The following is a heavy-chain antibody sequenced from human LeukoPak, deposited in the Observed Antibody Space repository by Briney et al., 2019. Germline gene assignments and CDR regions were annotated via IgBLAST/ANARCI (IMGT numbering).Heavy chain of an antibody. V-gene: IGHV4-30-2*01. CDR2: IYHSGST. J-gene: IGHJ3*02. D-gene: IGHD3-3*01. CDR1: GGSISSGGYS. CDR3: ARTILPYDFRSGYYTADAFDI. Sequence: SETLSLTCAVSGGSISSGGYSWSWIRQPPGKGLEWIGYIYHSGSTYYNPSLKSRVTISVGRSKNQFSLKLSSVTAADTAVYYCARTILPYDFRSGYYTADAFDIWGQGTMVTVSS.